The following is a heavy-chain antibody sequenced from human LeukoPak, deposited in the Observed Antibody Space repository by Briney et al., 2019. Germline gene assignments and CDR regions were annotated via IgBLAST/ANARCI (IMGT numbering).Heavy chain of an antibody. D-gene: IGHD1-26*01. J-gene: IGHJ4*02. CDR3: ARDSGSSPTFDY. Sequence: SETLSLTCTVSGGSISNSFWSWIRQPPGKGLEWIAHIYYTGNTKYNPSLKSRVTISVDTSKNQFSLRLSSVTAADTAVYYCARDSGSSPTFDYWGQGTLVTVSS. V-gene: IGHV4-59*01. CDR2: IYYTGNT. CDR1: GGSISNSF.